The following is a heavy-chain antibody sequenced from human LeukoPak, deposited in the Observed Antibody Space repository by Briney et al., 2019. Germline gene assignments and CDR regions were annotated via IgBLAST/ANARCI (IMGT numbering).Heavy chain of an antibody. CDR2: ISGSGGST. Sequence: GGSLRLSCAASGCTFSSYAMSWVRQAPGKGLEWVSAISGSGGSTYYAYSVKGRFTIYSDNSKNTPYLQMNSLRAADTAVYYCAKDPDAYYYYYMDVWGKGTTVTVSS. J-gene: IGHJ6*03. CDR3: AKDPDAYYYYYMDV. CDR1: GCTFSSYA. V-gene: IGHV3-23*01.